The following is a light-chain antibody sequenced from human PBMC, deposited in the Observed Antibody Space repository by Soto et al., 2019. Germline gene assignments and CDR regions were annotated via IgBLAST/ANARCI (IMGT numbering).Light chain of an antibody. CDR3: QVWDSSSDHRGYVV. CDR2: YDS. Sequence: SYELTQPPSVSVAPGKTARITCGGKNIGSKSVHGYQQKPGQAPVLVIYYDSDRPSGIPERFSGCNSGNTATLTISRVEAGDEADYYCQVWDSSSDHRGYVVLGGGTKLTVL. CDR1: NIGSKS. J-gene: IGLJ2*01. V-gene: IGLV3-21*04.